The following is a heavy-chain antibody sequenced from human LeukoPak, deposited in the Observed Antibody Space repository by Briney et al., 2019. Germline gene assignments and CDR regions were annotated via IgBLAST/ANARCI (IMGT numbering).Heavy chain of an antibody. Sequence: SETLSLTCAVFGGSLSGYYWSWIRQPPGKGLEWIGYIYYSGSTNYNPSLKSRVTISVDTSKNQFSLKLSSVTAADTAVYYCARDREVRGVIWNYYMDVWGKGTTVTVSS. CDR2: IYYSGST. CDR1: GGSLSGYY. V-gene: IGHV4-59*12. CDR3: ARDREVRGVIWNYYMDV. D-gene: IGHD3-10*01. J-gene: IGHJ6*03.